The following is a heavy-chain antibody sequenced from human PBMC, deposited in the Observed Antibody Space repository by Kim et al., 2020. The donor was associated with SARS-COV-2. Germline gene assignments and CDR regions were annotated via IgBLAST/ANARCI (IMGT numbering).Heavy chain of an antibody. CDR1: GFTFSSYA. Sequence: GGSLRLSCAASGFTFSSYAMSWVRQAPGKGLEWVSAISGSGGSTYYADSVKGRLTNSRDNSKNTLYLQMNSLRAEDTAVYYCAKDLLLWFGESISGSDYWGQGTLVTVSS. CDR2: ISGSGGST. V-gene: IGHV3-23*01. D-gene: IGHD3-10*01. CDR3: AKDLLLWFGESISGSDY. J-gene: IGHJ4*02.